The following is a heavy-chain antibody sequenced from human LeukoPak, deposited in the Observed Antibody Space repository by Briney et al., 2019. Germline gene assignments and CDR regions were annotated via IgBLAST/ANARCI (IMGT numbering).Heavy chain of an antibody. CDR1: GFTFSSYW. J-gene: IGHJ6*03. V-gene: IGHV3-7*01. Sequence: GGSLRLSCAASGFTFSSYWMSWVRQAPGKGLEWVANIKQDGSEKYYVDSVKGRFTISRDNAKNSLYLRMNSLRAEDTAVYYCARDQEAAAGDYYYYYYYYMDVWGKGTTVTVSS. CDR2: IKQDGSEK. D-gene: IGHD6-13*01. CDR3: ARDQEAAAGDYYYYYYYYMDV.